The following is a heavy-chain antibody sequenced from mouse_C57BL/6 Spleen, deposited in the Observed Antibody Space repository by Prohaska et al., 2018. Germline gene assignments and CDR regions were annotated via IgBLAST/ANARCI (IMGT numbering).Heavy chain of an antibody. J-gene: IGHJ2*01. D-gene: IGHD2-1*01. V-gene: IGHV1-26*01. CDR3: ASQIYYGNYESSYYFDY. Sequence: HGKSLEWIGDINPNNGGTSYNQKFKGKATLTVDKSSSTAYMELRSLTSEDSAVYYCASQIYYGNYESSYYFDYWGQGTTLTVSS. CDR2: INPNNGGT.